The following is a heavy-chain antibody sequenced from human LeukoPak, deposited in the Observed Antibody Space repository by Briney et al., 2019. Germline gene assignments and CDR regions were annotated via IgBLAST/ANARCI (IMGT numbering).Heavy chain of an antibody. CDR2: MNPNSGNT. D-gene: IGHD2-2*01. CDR1: GYTFTSYD. CDR3: ARGSLYCSSTSCYAPFDY. V-gene: IGHV1-8*01. Sequence: ASVKVSCKASGYTFTSYDINWVRQATGQGLEWMGWMNPNSGNTGYAQKFQGRVTMTTDTSTSTAYMELRSLRSDDTAVYYCARGSLYCSSTSCYAPFDYWGQGTLVTVSS. J-gene: IGHJ4*02.